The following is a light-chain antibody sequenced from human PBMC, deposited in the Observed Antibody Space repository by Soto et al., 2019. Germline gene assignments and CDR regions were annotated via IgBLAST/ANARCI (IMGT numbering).Light chain of an antibody. V-gene: IGLV2-14*01. Sequence: QSALTQPASVSGSPGQSITISCTGTTSDVGGYNSVSWYQQHPGKAPELMIYDVSNRPSGISYRFSGSKSGNTASLTISGLQAEDEADYYCSSRTSTSTRVFGTGTKLT. CDR2: DVS. CDR1: TSDVGGYNS. CDR3: SSRTSTSTRV. J-gene: IGLJ1*01.